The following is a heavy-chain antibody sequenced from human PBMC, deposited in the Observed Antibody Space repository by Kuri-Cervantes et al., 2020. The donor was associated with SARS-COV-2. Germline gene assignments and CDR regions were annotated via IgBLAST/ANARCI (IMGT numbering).Heavy chain of an antibody. CDR3: ARVHPWDRYYFDY. J-gene: IGHJ4*02. CDR1: GFTFSNYD. D-gene: IGHD3-16*02. CDR2: IGRSETTT. Sequence: GGSLRLSCAASGFTFSNYDMNWVRQAPGKGLEWLSCIGRSETTTYYADSVKGRFTISRDNSKNTLHLQIDSLRTEDTAIYYCARVHPWDRYYFDYWGQGTLVTVSS. V-gene: IGHV3-48*03.